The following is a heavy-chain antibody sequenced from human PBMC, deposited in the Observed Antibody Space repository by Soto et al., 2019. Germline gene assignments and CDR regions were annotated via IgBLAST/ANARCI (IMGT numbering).Heavy chain of an antibody. Sequence: GASVKVSCKASGYSFTDYHIHWVRQAPGQGLEWLGRINPKSGGTSTAQKFQGWVTMTTDTSISTASMELTRLTSDDTAVYYCARGSEYSYGYHYYGMDVWGQGTTVTVSS. V-gene: IGHV1-2*04. CDR2: INPKSGGT. D-gene: IGHD5-18*01. CDR1: GYSFTDYH. J-gene: IGHJ6*02. CDR3: ARGSEYSYGYHYYGMDV.